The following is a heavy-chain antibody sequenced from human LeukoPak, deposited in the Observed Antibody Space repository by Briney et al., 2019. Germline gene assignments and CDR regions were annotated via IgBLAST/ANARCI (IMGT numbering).Heavy chain of an antibody. CDR1: GFTVSSNS. CDR2: IYSDNT. D-gene: IGHD2/OR15-2a*01. CDR3: ARGEFGDYYHFYMDV. V-gene: IGHV3-53*01. J-gene: IGHJ6*03. Sequence: GGSLRLSCTVSGFTVSSNSMSWVRQAPGKGLEWVSFIYSDNTHYSDSVKGRFTISRDNSKNTLYLQMNSLRAEDTATYYCARGEFGDYYHFYMDVWGKGTTVTVSS.